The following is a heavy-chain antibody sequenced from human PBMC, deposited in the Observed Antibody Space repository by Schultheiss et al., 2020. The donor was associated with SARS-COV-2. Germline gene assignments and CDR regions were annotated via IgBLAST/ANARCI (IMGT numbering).Heavy chain of an antibody. CDR1: GGSFSASY. CDR2: VNHSGST. D-gene: IGHD5-18*01. Sequence: SETLSLTCAVYGGSFSASYWSWFHQPPGMGLEWIGEVNHSGSTHYNPSLKSRVTISVDTSKNQFSLKLSSVTAADTAVYYCARADVSGYSYGYRDAFDIWGQGTMVTVSS. V-gene: IGHV4-34*01. CDR3: ARADVSGYSYGYRDAFDI. J-gene: IGHJ3*02.